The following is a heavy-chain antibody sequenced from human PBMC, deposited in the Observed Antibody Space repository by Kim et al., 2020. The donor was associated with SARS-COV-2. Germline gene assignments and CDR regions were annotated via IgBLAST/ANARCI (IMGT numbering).Heavy chain of an antibody. CDR3: AKAGQRLVWGYFDY. V-gene: IGHV3-23*01. D-gene: IGHD6-13*01. CDR1: GFTFSSYA. Sequence: GGSLRLSCTASGFTFSSYAMTWVRQAPGKGLEWVSGISDSGGRTYYADSVKGRFTISRDNSKNTLYLQISTLSAEDTALYYYAKAGQRLVWGYFDYWGQGTLVTVSS. CDR2: ISDSGGRT. J-gene: IGHJ4*02.